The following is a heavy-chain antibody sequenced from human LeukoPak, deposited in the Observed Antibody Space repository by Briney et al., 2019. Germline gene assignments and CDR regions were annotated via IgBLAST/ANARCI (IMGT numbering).Heavy chain of an antibody. J-gene: IGHJ3*02. CDR3: VRGYSSGAFDI. CDR1: GGSISSYY. D-gene: IGHD5-18*01. Sequence: SETLSLTCTVSGGSISSYYWSWIRQPQGKGLEWIGYIYYSGSTNYNPSLKSRVTISVDTSKNQFSLKLSSVTAADTAVYYCVRGYSSGAFDIWGQGTMVTVSS. CDR2: IYYSGST. V-gene: IGHV4-59*01.